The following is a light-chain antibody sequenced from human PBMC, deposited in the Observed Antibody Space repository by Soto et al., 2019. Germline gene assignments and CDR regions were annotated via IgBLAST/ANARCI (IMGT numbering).Light chain of an antibody. CDR2: DVT. J-gene: IGLJ1*01. V-gene: IGLV2-11*01. Sequence: QSVLTQPRSVSGSPGQSLTISCTGTSSDVGGYNYVSWYQQYPGKVPKLMIYDVTKRPSGVLDRFSGSKSGNTASLTISGLQAEDEADYYCCSHAGSYTYVFGTGTKVTVL. CDR3: CSHAGSYTYV. CDR1: SSDVGGYNY.